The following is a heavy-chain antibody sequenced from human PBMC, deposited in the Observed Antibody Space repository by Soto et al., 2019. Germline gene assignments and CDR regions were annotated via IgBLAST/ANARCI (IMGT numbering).Heavy chain of an antibody. V-gene: IGHV4-39*01. D-gene: IGHD3-10*01. Sequence: SETLSLTCTVSGGSISSSSYYWGWIRQPPGKGLEWIGSFYYSGSTYYNPSLKSRVTISVDTSKNQFSLKLSSVTAADTAVYYCARHSGRMVRGVIPNWFDPWGQGTLVNVSS. J-gene: IGHJ5*02. CDR1: GGSISSSSYY. CDR3: ARHSGRMVRGVIPNWFDP. CDR2: FYYSGST.